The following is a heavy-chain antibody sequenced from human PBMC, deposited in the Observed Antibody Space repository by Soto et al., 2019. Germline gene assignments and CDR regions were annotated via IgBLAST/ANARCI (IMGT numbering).Heavy chain of an antibody. Sequence: GGSLRLSCAASGFTFSGYAMHWIRQAPGEGLEWVAVMSPGGNSQYYADSVKGRFTISRDTSKSTLYLQMTSLRPEDTAVYYCASGAAFYYDTSRYWGQGTLVTVSS. J-gene: IGHJ4*02. CDR2: MSPGGNSQ. CDR1: GFTFSGYA. CDR3: ASGAAFYYDTSRY. V-gene: IGHV3-30-3*01. D-gene: IGHD3-22*01.